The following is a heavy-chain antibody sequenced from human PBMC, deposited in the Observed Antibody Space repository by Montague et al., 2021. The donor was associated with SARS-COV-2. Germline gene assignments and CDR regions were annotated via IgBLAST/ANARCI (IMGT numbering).Heavy chain of an antibody. CDR2: IYHSGST. CDR3: ARGLENYGSGGHHFDP. CDR1: GGPITSYY. V-gene: IGHV4-59*01. Sequence: SETLSLTCAVSGGPITSYYWNWIRQPPGKGLEYIGHIYHSGSTNYNPSLKSRVSISVDTSKNQFSLKLRSVTAADTAVYYCARGLENYGSGGHHFDPWGQGTLVTVSS. D-gene: IGHD3-10*01. J-gene: IGHJ5*02.